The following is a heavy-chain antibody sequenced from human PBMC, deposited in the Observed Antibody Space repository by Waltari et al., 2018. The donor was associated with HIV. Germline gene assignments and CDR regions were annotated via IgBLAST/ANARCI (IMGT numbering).Heavy chain of an antibody. J-gene: IGHJ4*02. CDR1: GFNLSSDW. Sequence: EVQLVESGGRIVQPGGSLRLSCAASGFNLSSDWMHWVRQGPGKGLMWFSRINSDGSIRCYADSVKGRFTISRDNVKNTVYLQMNSLRAEDTAVYYCSKRLNTASDYWGQGTPVIVSS. CDR2: INSDGSIR. CDR3: SKRLNTASDY. D-gene: IGHD5-18*01. V-gene: IGHV3-74*01.